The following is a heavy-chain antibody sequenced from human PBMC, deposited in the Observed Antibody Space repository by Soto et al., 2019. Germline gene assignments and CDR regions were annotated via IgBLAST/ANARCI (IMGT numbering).Heavy chain of an antibody. Sequence: QVQLVESGGGVVQPGRSLRLSCAASGFTFSSYVMHCVRQAPGKGLEWVEVISYDGSNKYYADSVKGRFTISRDNSKNTLYLQMNSLRAEDTAVYYCAKDVVVGATTGLGDYYYYYGMDVWGQGTTVTVSS. D-gene: IGHD1-26*01. J-gene: IGHJ6*02. CDR2: ISYDGSNK. CDR3: AKDVVVGATTGLGDYYYYYGMDV. V-gene: IGHV3-30*18. CDR1: GFTFSSYV.